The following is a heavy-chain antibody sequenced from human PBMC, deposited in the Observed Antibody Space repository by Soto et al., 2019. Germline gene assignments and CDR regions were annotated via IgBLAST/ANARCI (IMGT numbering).Heavy chain of an antibody. CDR1: GGSISSGGYY. CDR2: IYYSGST. D-gene: IGHD3-22*01. Sequence: SETLSLTCTVSGGSISSGGYYWSWIRQHPGKGLEWIGYIYYSGSTYYNPSLKSRVTISVDTSKNQFALKLSSVTAADTAVYYCARDTGDSSGYYRIYDYCGMDVWGQWTTVTVSS. J-gene: IGHJ6*02. V-gene: IGHV4-31*03. CDR3: ARDTGDSSGYYRIYDYCGMDV.